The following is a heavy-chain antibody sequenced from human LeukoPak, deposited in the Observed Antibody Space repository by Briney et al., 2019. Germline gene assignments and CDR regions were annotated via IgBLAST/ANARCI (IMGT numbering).Heavy chain of an antibody. CDR1: GIIFSSYG. V-gene: IGHV3-23*01. CDR3: AKDRVGATFYFDY. CDR2: ISGSGVTT. J-gene: IGHJ4*02. Sequence: GGTLRLSCAASGIIFSSYGMSWVRQAPGKGLEWVAGISGSGVTTYYADSVKGRFTISRDNSKNTLYLQVNSLRAEDTAVYHCAKDRVGATFYFDYWGQGTLVTVCS. D-gene: IGHD1-26*01.